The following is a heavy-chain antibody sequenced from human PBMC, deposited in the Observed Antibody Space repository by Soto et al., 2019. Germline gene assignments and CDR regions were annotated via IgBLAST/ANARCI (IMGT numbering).Heavy chain of an antibody. D-gene: IGHD3-22*01. CDR2: VYYTGST. Sequence: SETLSLTCTVSGDSISTFYWGWMRQSPGKELEWIGYVYYTGSTNYNPSLKSRVTISVDRSKNXFXXXXXXXXXXXXXXYYCAXXXXXRXYADDSSDYFYFFDYWGXXXQXTXS. V-gene: IGHV4-59*03. CDR3: AXXXXXRXYADDSSDYFYFFDY. J-gene: IGHJ4*01. CDR1: GDSISTFY.